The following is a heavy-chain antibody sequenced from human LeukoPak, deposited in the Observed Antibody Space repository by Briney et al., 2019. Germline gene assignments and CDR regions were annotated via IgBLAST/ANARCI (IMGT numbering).Heavy chain of an antibody. D-gene: IGHD4-17*01. CDR2: IYYSGST. Sequence: SETLSLTCTVSGGSISSSSYYWGWIRQPPGKGLEWIGSIYYSGSTYHNPSLKSRVTISVDTSKNQFSLRLSSVTAADTAVYYCARLPAVTFFDYWGQGTLVTVSS. J-gene: IGHJ4*02. CDR1: GGSISSSSYY. CDR3: ARLPAVTFFDY. V-gene: IGHV4-39*01.